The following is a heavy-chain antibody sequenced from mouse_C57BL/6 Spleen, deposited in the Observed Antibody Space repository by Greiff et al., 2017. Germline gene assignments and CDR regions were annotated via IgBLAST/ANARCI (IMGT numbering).Heavy chain of an antibody. J-gene: IGHJ3*01. CDR3: ARSYYGSNYGFAY. CDR1: GYTFTSYW. Sequence: VQLQQPGAELVKPGASVKLSCKASGYTFTSYWMHWVKQRPGRGLEWIGRIDPNSGGTKYHKKFKSKATLTVDKPSSTAYMQLSSQTSEVSAVYCCARSYYGSNYGFAYWGQGTLVTVSA. CDR2: IDPNSGGT. V-gene: IGHV1-72*01. D-gene: IGHD1-1*01.